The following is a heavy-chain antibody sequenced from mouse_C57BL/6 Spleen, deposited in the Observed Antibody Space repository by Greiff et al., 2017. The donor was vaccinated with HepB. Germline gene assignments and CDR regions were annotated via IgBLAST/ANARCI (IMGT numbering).Heavy chain of an antibody. J-gene: IGHJ3*01. V-gene: IGHV1-42*01. D-gene: IGHD2-3*01. Sequence: EVQLQQSGPELVKPGASVKISCKASGYSFTGYYMNWVKQSPEKSLEWIGEINPSTGGTTYNQKFKAKATLTVDKYSSTAYMQLKSLTSEDSAVYYCAREGDGYYAYWGQGTLVTVSA. CDR2: INPSTGGT. CDR3: AREGDGYYAY. CDR1: GYSFTGYY.